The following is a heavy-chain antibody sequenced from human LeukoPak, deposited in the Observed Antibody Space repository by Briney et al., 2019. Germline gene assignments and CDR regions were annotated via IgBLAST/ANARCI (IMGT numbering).Heavy chain of an antibody. Sequence: SETLSLTCAVYGGSFSGYYWSWIRQPPGKGLEWSGEINHSGSTNYNPSLKSRVTISVDTSKNQFSLKLSSVAAADAAVYYCARGGLRRAYNWFDPWGQGTLVTVSS. D-gene: IGHD2-15*01. CDR1: GGSFSGYY. J-gene: IGHJ5*02. CDR2: INHSGST. CDR3: ARGGLRRAYNWFDP. V-gene: IGHV4-34*01.